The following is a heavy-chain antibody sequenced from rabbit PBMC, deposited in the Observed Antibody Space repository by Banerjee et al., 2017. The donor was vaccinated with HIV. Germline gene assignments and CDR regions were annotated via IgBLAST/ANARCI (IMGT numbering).Heavy chain of an antibody. J-gene: IGHJ6*01. CDR2: INTSSGST. D-gene: IGHD7-1*01. Sequence: QEQLEESGGDLVKPEGSLTLTCTASGFSFSNNYVMCWVRQAPGKGLEWIACINTSSGSTVYATWAKGRFTISKTSSTTVTLQMTSLTAADTATYFCARDYTAKRWYLDLWGPGTLVTVS. CDR3: ARDYTAKRWYLDL. V-gene: IGHV1S45*01. CDR1: GFSFSNNYV.